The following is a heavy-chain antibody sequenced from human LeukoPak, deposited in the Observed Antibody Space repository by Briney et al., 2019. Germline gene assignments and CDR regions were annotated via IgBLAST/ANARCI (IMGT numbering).Heavy chain of an antibody. Sequence: GGSLRLSCSASGFTFSNYDMHWVRQAPGKGLEFVSAISSIGDITHYADSVRGRFTISRDNSKNTLYLQMSGLIAEDTAIYYCVDRAVDVWGQGTTVTVSS. CDR2: ISSIGDIT. V-gene: IGHV3-64D*09. J-gene: IGHJ6*02. CDR1: GFTFSNYD. CDR3: VDRAVDV. D-gene: IGHD6-13*01.